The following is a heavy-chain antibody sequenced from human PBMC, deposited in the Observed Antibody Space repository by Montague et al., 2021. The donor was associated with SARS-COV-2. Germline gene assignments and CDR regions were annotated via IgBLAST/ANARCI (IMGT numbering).Heavy chain of an antibody. Sequence: SLRLSYAASGFPFSNYWVTWVRQAPGKGLEWVANIKQDESAKYYVDSVKGRFTISRDNAEKSLYLHMSRLRGEDTAIYYCARDRTPPYGKSWYEEYYYHAMDVWGRGTTVIVSS. J-gene: IGHJ6*02. CDR2: IKQDESAK. CDR1: GFPFSNYW. V-gene: IGHV3-7*01. D-gene: IGHD6-13*01. CDR3: ARDRTPPYGKSWYEEYYYHAMDV.